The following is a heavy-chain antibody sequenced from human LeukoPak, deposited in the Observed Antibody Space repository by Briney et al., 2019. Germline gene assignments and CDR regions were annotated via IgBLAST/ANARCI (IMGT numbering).Heavy chain of an antibody. CDR1: GFTFSSYE. CDR2: ISSSSSYI. V-gene: IGHV3-21*01. Sequence: GGSLRLSCAASGFTFSSYEMKWVRQAPGKGLEWVSSISSSSSYIYYADSVKGRFTISRDNAKNSLYLQMNSLRAEDTAVYYCARGPLKSYSSSWWPDAFDIWGQGTMVTVSS. D-gene: IGHD6-13*01. CDR3: ARGPLKSYSSSWWPDAFDI. J-gene: IGHJ3*02.